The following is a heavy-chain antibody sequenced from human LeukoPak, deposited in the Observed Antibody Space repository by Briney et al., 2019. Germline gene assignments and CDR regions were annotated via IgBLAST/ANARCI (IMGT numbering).Heavy chain of an antibody. CDR1: GFIFSNYA. Sequence: GGSLRLSCAASGFIFSNYAMSWVRQAPGKGLEWVGRIKSKTDGGTTDYAAPVKGRFTISRDDSKNTLYLQMNSLKTEDTAVYYCTTEGDGYNSYFDYWGQGTLVTVSS. CDR3: TTEGDGYNSYFDY. V-gene: IGHV3-15*01. CDR2: IKSKTDGGTT. D-gene: IGHD5-24*01. J-gene: IGHJ4*02.